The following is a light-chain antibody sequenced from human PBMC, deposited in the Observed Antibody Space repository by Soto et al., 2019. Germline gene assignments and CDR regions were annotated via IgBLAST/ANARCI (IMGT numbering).Light chain of an antibody. CDR3: QQDYNYPLT. CDR2: AAS. Sequence: AIQMTQSPSSLSASVGDRVIITCRASQGIRNDLGWYQQKPGKAPKLLIYAASSLQSGVPSRFSGSGSGTDFTLTISSLQPEDFATYYCQQDYNYPLTFGGGTKVEIK. J-gene: IGKJ4*01. V-gene: IGKV1-6*01. CDR1: QGIRND.